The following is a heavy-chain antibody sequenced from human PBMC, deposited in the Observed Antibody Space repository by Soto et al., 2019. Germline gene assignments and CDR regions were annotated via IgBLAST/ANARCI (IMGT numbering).Heavy chain of an antibody. V-gene: IGHV3-7*01. CDR2: IHRDEIQK. J-gene: IGHJ6*02. Sequence: GGSLRLSCAASTFPFSTYWMTWVRQAPGKGLEWVANIHRDEIQKYYMDSVKGRFTISRDNAKNSLYLQMTSLRAEDTAVYYCAGGNALDVWGQGTTVTVSS. CDR1: TFPFSTYW. CDR3: AGGNALDV.